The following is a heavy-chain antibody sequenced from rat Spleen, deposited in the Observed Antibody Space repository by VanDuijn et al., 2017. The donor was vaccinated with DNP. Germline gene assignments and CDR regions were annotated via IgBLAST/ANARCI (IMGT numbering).Heavy chain of an antibody. CDR3: ARWGTYFDY. J-gene: IGHJ2*01. CDR1: GYSITSNY. CDR2: ITYSGST. Sequence: EVQLQESGPGLVKPSQSLSLTCSVTGYSITSNYWGWIRQFPGNKMEYIGHITYSGSTNYNPSLKSRISITRETWKNQFFLQLNSVTTEDTATYYCARWGTYFDYWGQGVLVTVSS. V-gene: IGHV3-1*01.